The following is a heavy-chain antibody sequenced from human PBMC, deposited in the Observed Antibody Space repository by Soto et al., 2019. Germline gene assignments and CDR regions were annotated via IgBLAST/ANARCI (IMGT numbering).Heavy chain of an antibody. J-gene: IGHJ6*02. CDR3: TTWSTVYTRAVGGMDV. CDR1: GFTFSNAW. D-gene: IGHD2-2*02. CDR2: IKSKTDGGTT. V-gene: IGHV3-15*07. Sequence: EVQLVESGGGLVKPGGSLRLSCAASGFTFSNAWMNWVRQAPGKGLEWVGRIKSKTDGGTTDYAAPVKGRFTISRDDSKNTLYLQMNSLKTEDPAVYYCTTWSTVYTRAVGGMDVWGQGTTVTVSS.